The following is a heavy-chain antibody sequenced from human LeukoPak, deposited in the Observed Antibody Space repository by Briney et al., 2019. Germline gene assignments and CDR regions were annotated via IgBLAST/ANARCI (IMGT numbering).Heavy chain of an antibody. CDR2: IYPGGSTS. J-gene: IGHJ3*02. D-gene: IGHD2-15*01. CDR3: ARDPHCSSGSCLDAFDI. Sequence: KPSETLSLTCTVSGYSVSSGCYWGWIRQAPGKGLEWIGNIYPGGSTSYYNPSLKSRVTISVDTSKNQFSLRLSSVTAADTAVYYCARDPHCSSGSCLDAFDIWGQGTMVPVSS. CDR1: GYSVSSGCY. V-gene: IGHV4-38-2*02.